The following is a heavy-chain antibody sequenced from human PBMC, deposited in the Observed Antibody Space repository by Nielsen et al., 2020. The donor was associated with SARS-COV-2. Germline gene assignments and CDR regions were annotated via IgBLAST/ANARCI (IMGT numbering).Heavy chain of an antibody. D-gene: IGHD2-2*01. CDR2: IYHSGST. CDR1: GDSNNDYY. J-gene: IGHJ6*03. CDR3: ARQCYGYYYYYYMDV. V-gene: IGHV4-59*08. Sequence: SETLSLTCTVSGDSNNDYYWTWIRQPPGKGLEWIGYIYHSGSTTYNPSLQSRVTMSIDTSQNQFSLKLSSVTAADTAVYYCARQCYGYYYYYYMDVWGKGTTVTVSS.